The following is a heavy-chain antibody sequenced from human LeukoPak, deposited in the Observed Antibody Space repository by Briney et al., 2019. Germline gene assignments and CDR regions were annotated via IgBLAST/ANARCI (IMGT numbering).Heavy chain of an antibody. V-gene: IGHV3-20*04. CDR2: INWNGGST. D-gene: IGHD6-6*01. J-gene: IGHJ4*02. Sequence: GGSLRLSCAASGFTFSTYSGNWIRQAPGKGLEWVSGINWNGGSTGYADSVKGRFTISRDNAKNSLYLQMNSLRAEDTAVYYCARWRDWGIAARPLDYWGQGTLVTVSS. CDR3: ARWRDWGIAARPLDY. CDR1: GFTFSTYS.